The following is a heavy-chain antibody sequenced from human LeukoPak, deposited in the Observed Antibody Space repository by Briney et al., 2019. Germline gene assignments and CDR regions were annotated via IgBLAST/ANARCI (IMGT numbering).Heavy chain of an antibody. J-gene: IGHJ5*02. D-gene: IGHD3-10*01. CDR2: NIPIFGTA. V-gene: IGHV1-69*13. Sequence: GASVKVSCKASGGTFSSYAISWVRQAPGQGLEWMGGNIPIFGTANYAQKFQGRVTITADESTSTAYMELSSLRSEDTAVYYCARGVGSGSYNWFDPWGQGTLVTVSS. CDR1: GGTFSSYA. CDR3: ARGVGSGSYNWFDP.